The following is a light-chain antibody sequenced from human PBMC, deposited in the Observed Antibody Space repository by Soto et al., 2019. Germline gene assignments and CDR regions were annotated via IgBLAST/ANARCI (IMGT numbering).Light chain of an antibody. CDR3: QQYNRYSLT. J-gene: IGKJ4*01. Sequence: DFQMTQSPSTLSASLGDRVTITCRASQNIRSRLAWFQQKPGQAPKLLIYDASNLESGVPSRFSGSGSGTEFALTISGLQPDDFGSYYCQQYNRYSLTFGGGTKVDI. V-gene: IGKV1-5*01. CDR1: QNIRSR. CDR2: DAS.